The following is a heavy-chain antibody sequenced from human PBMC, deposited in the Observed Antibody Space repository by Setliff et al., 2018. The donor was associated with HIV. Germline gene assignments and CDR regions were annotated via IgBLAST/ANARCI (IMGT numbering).Heavy chain of an antibody. D-gene: IGHD6-13*01. CDR3: AREDSSWYGSLDY. Sequence: LSLSCAASGFTFSSYAMNWVRQAPGKGLEWVSTIRGSGDTTHYADFVKGRFTISRDNSENTLYLQMNSLRAEDMAVYYCAREDSSWYGSLDYWGQGTLVTVSS. CDR2: IRGSGDTT. V-gene: IGHV3-23*01. CDR1: GFTFSSYA. J-gene: IGHJ4*02.